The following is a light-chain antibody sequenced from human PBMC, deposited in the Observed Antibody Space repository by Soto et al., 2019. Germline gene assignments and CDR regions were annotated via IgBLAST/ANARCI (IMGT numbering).Light chain of an antibody. CDR2: XXX. Sequence: QSVLTQPASVSGSPGQSITISCTGTSSDIGRYNYVSWFQQHPGRVPKLVXXXXXYRPSGVSDRFSGSKSGNTASLTITGLQAEDEADYYCTSCITANTRCVFGSGTKVTVL. CDR3: TSCITANTRCV. V-gene: IGLV2-14*01. J-gene: IGLJ1*01. CDR1: SSDIGRYNY.